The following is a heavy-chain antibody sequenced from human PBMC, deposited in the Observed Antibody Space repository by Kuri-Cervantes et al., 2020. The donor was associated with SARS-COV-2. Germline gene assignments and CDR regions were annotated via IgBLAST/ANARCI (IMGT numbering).Heavy chain of an antibody. Sequence: SETLSLTCAVYGGSFSGYYWSWIRQPPGKGLEWIGEINHSGSTNYNPSLKRRVTISVDTSKNQFSLKLGSVTAADTAVYYCARTNRGRYYYYYGMDVWGQGTTVTVSS. CDR2: INHSGST. V-gene: IGHV4-34*01. CDR1: GGSFSGYY. CDR3: ARTNRGRYYYYYGMDV. D-gene: IGHD3-10*01. J-gene: IGHJ6*02.